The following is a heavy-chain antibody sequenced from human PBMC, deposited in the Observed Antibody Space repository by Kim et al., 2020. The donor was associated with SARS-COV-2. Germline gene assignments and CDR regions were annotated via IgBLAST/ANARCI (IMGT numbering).Heavy chain of an antibody. J-gene: IGHJ4*02. D-gene: IGHD4-17*01. Sequence: MYYADSVKGRFTLSRDHAKNSLSLKMDSLRAEDTAVYYCGRSDYGNNQVDCWGQGTLVTVSS. V-gene: IGHV3-48*03. CDR2: M. CDR3: GRSDYGNNQVDC.